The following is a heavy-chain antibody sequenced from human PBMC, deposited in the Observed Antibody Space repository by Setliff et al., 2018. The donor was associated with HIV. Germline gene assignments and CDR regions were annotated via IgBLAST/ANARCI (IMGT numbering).Heavy chain of an antibody. CDR2: VHSTGTT. V-gene: IGHV4-4*07. Sequence: ETLSLTCIVSGASINSYYWSWIRQPAGEGPEYIGRVHSTGTTIYNPSLKSRVTMSVDASKNQLSLKLRSVTAADTAVYYCARARITMIGGRLEPYAFDRWGQGTKVTVSS. D-gene: IGHD3-10*01. CDR3: ARARITMIGGRLEPYAFDR. CDR1: GASINSYY. J-gene: IGHJ3*01.